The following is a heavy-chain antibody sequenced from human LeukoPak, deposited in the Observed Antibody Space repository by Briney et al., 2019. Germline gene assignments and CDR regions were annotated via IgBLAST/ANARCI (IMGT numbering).Heavy chain of an antibody. D-gene: IGHD2-2*01. V-gene: IGHV3-20*04. CDR2: INWNGGST. CDR3: ARGGWYQLPHYYYYMDV. CDR1: GFTFDDYG. J-gene: IGHJ6*03. Sequence: GGSLRLSCAASGFTFDDYGMSWVRQAPGKGLEWVSGINWNGGSTGYADSVKGRFTISRDNAKNSLYLQMNSLRAEDTALYYCARGGWYQLPHYYYYMDVWGKGTTFTVSS.